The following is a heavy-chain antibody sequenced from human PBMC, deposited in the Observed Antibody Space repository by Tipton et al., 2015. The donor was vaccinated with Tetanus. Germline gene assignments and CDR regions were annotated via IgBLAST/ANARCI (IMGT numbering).Heavy chain of an antibody. Sequence: SLRLSCAASGFTVSSNYMSWVRQAPGKGLEWVSIIYSGGRAYYADSVKGRFTISRDNSTTTAYLQWSSLKASDTAIYYCARRLGPYTGDHFWHFDLWGRGTLVTVSS. D-gene: IGHD7-27*01. CDR1: GFTVSSNY. CDR2: IYSGGRA. J-gene: IGHJ2*01. CDR3: ARRLGPYTGDHFWHFDL. V-gene: IGHV3-53*01.